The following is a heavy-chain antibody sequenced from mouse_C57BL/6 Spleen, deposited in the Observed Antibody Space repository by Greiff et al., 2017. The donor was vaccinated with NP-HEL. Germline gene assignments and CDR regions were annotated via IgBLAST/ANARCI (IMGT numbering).Heavy chain of an antibody. D-gene: IGHD2-1*01. CDR1: GYTFTSYW. CDR3: AREGEYGNYVDY. J-gene: IGHJ2*01. Sequence: QVQLQQPGTELVKPGASVKLSCKASGYTFTSYWMHWVKQRPGQGLEWIGNINPSNGGTNYNEKFKSKATLTADKSSSTAYMKLSSLTSEDSAVDYCAREGEYGNYVDYWGQGTTLTVSS. CDR2: INPSNGGT. V-gene: IGHV1-53*01.